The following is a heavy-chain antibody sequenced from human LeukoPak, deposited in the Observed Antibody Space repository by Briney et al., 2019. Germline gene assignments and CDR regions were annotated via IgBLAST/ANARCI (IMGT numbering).Heavy chain of an antibody. V-gene: IGHV3-30-3*01. CDR1: GFNFNDYA. D-gene: IGHD2-8*01. Sequence: GGSLRLSCAVSGFNFNDYAMHWLRQAPGKGLEWVAVISYDGGFKYYADPLKGRFTISRDSSTSTLYLQMDTLRPEDTAVYYCAKEGEGYCTNTDCYGGPRKWFDPWGQGTLVTVST. CDR3: AKEGEGYCTNTDCYGGPRKWFDP. J-gene: IGHJ5*02. CDR2: ISYDGGFK.